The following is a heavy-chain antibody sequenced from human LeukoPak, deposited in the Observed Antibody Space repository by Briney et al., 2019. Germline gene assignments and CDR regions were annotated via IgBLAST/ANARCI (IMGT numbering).Heavy chain of an antibody. J-gene: IGHJ6*03. CDR3: ARAGITMVRGVSLSSDYYMDV. V-gene: IGHV4-61*02. CDR2: IYATGNT. Sequence: PSETLSLTCTVSGASISRGSHYWGWIRQPAGKGLEWIVRIYATGNTNYSPSLWRRVTISVDTSKNQFSLKLSSVTAADTAVYYCARAGITMVRGVSLSSDYYMDVWGKGTTVTVSS. CDR1: GASISRGSHY. D-gene: IGHD3-10*01.